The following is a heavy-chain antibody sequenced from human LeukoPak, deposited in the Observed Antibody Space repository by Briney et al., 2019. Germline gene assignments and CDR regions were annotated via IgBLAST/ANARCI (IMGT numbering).Heavy chain of an antibody. J-gene: IGHJ4*02. CDR1: GFTFSSYW. CDR2: INSDGSST. CDR3: AKVDYGDTSFDY. Sequence: PGGSLRLSCTASGFTFSSYWMHWVRQAPGKGLVWVSRINSDGSSTSYADSVKGRFTISRDNAKNTLYLQMNSLRAEDTAVYYCAKVDYGDTSFDYWGQGTLVTVSS. V-gene: IGHV3-74*01. D-gene: IGHD4-17*01.